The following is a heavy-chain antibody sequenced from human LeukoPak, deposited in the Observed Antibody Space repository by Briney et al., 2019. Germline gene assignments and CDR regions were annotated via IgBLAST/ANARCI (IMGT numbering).Heavy chain of an antibody. Sequence: GGSLRLSCAASGFTFSSYGMHWVRQAPGKGLEWVAVIWYDGSNKYYADSVKGRFTISRDNSKNTLYLQMNSLRAEDTAVYYCGRAGEVLGGDYWGQGTLVTVSS. V-gene: IGHV3-33*01. CDR3: GRAGEVLGGDY. D-gene: IGHD3-16*01. CDR2: IWYDGSNK. CDR1: GFTFSSYG. J-gene: IGHJ4*02.